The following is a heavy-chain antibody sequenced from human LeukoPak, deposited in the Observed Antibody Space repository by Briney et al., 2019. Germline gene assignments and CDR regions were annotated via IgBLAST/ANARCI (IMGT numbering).Heavy chain of an antibody. CDR3: VGSSGWWGFDY. CDR1: GFSFSSYG. Sequence: GGSLRLSCAGSGFSFSSYGMHWVRQAPGKGLEWMAFIRSDGSNKYYADSVKGRFTISRDNSKNTLYLQMNSLRAEDTAVYYCVGSSGWWGFDYWGQGTLVTVSS. D-gene: IGHD6-19*01. CDR2: IRSDGSNK. V-gene: IGHV3-30*02. J-gene: IGHJ4*02.